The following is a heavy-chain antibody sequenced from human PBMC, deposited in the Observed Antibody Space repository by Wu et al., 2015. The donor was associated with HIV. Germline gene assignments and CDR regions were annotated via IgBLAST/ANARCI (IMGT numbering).Heavy chain of an antibody. V-gene: IGHV1-69*13. J-gene: IGHJ2*01. CDR1: GGTFSSYA. D-gene: IGHD6-19*01. CDR3: ATPRAGWYSSGWEHWYFDL. Sequence: QVQLVQSGAEVKKPGSSVKVSCKASGGTFSSYAISWVRQAPGQGLEWMGRIIPIFGTANYAQKFQGRVTITADESTSTAYMELSSLRSEDTAVYYCATPRAGWYSSGWEHWYFDLVGAVATLVTVSS. CDR2: IIPIFGTA.